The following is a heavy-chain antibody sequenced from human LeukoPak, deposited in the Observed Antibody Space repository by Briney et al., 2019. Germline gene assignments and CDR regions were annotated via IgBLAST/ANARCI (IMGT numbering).Heavy chain of an antibody. Sequence: GASVKVSCKASGGTFSSYAISWVRQAPGQGLESMGGIIPIFGTANYAQKFQGRVTITTDESTSTAYMELSSLRSEDTAVYYCARSIAARIYYYYYMDVWGKGTTVTVSS. CDR1: GGTFSSYA. V-gene: IGHV1-69*05. CDR3: ARSIAARIYYYYYMDV. CDR2: IIPIFGTA. J-gene: IGHJ6*03. D-gene: IGHD6-13*01.